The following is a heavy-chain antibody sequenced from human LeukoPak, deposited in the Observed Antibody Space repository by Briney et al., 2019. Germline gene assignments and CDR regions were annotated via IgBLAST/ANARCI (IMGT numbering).Heavy chain of an antibody. CDR3: ARDFEGSGSNTH. Sequence: GGSLRLSCAASGFTFSSYSMNWVRQAPGKGLEWVSSISSSSSYIYYADPVKGRFTISRDNAKNSLYLQMNSLRAEDTAVYYCARDFEGSGSNTHWGQGTLVTVSS. D-gene: IGHD3-10*01. CDR1: GFTFSSYS. J-gene: IGHJ4*02. V-gene: IGHV3-21*01. CDR2: ISSSSSYI.